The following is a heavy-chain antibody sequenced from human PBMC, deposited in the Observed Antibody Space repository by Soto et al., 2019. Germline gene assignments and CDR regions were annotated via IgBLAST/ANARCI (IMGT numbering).Heavy chain of an antibody. CDR2: IYYSGST. D-gene: IGHD2-15*01. V-gene: IGHV4-59*01. CDR3: ASWVARRRANWFDL. Sequence: SETLSLTCTVSGGSISSYYWSWIRQPPGKGLEWIGYIYYSGSTNYNPSLKSRVTISVDTSKNQFSLKLSSVTAADTAVYYCASWVARRRANWFDLWGQGPLVTVFS. CDR1: GGSISSYY. J-gene: IGHJ5*02.